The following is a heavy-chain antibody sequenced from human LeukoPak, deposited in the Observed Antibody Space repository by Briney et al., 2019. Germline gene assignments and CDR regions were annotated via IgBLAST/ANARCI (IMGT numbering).Heavy chain of an antibody. CDR2: INHSGST. D-gene: IGHD3-3*01. CDR1: GGSFSGYC. CDR3: ARGVAGSRYYDFWSGLRAKNWFDP. J-gene: IGHJ5*02. Sequence: PSETLSLTCAVYGGSFSGYCWSWIRQPPGKGLEWIGEINHSGSTNYNPSLKSRVTISVDTSKNQFSLKLSSVTAADTAVYYCARGVAGSRYYDFWSGLRAKNWFDPWGQGTLVTVSS. V-gene: IGHV4-34*01.